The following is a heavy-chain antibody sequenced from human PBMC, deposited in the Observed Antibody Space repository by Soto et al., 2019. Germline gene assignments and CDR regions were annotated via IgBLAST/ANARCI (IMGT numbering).Heavy chain of an antibody. J-gene: IGHJ1*01. D-gene: IGHD5-12*01. CDR3: ARGDGYNVEEYFQH. V-gene: IGHV3-33*01. CDR1: GFTFSSYG. CDR2: IWYDGSNK. Sequence: QVQLVESGGGVVQPGRSLRLSCAASGFTFSSYGMHWVRQAPGKGLEWVAVIWYDGSNKYYADSVKGRFTISRDNSKNTLYLQTNSLRAEDTAVYYCARGDGYNVEEYFQHWGQGTLVTVSS.